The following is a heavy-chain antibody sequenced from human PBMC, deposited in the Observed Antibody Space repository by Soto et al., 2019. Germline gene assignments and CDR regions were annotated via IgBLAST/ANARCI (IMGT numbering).Heavy chain of an antibody. CDR2: ISAHKDNT. V-gene: IGHV1-18*01. J-gene: IGHJ4*02. Sequence: QVHLVQSGAEVRKPGASVKVSCKGSGYTFTSYDIAWVRQAPGQGLEWMGWISAHKDNTNYAQKAQGRVTVTRATSTSAAYIELRNLRSDDTAVYYCARGRYGDYWGQGALVTVPS. D-gene: IGHD1-1*01. CDR3: ARGRYGDY. CDR1: GYTFTSYD.